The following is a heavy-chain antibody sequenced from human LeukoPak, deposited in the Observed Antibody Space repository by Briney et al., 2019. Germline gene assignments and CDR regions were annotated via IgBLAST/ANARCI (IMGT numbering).Heavy chain of an antibody. CDR1: GYTFTGYY. CDR3: ARAERIWFGELLFNY. J-gene: IGHJ4*02. D-gene: IGHD3-10*01. V-gene: IGHV1-2*02. CDR2: INPNSGGT. Sequence: GASVKVSCKASGYTFTGYYMHWVRQAPGQGLEWMGWINPNSGGTNYAQKFQGRVTMTRDTSISTAYMELSRLRSDDTAVYYCARAERIWFGELLFNYWGQGTLVTVSS.